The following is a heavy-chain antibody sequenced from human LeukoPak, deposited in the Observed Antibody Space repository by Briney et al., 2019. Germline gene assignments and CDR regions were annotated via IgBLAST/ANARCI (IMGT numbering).Heavy chain of an antibody. V-gene: IGHV2-5*02. CDR1: GFSLYSSGVG. J-gene: IGHJ4*02. Sequence: SGPTLVNPTQTLTLTCTFSGFSLYSSGVGVGWIRQPPGKALEWLAAIYWDDDKRYNPSLRSRLTMSKDASKSQVFLVMSNMDPVDTATYYCAHRRPGHLTGWDNSYFDNWGPGTLVTVSS. CDR3: AHRRPGHLTGWDNSYFDN. D-gene: IGHD1/OR15-1a*01. CDR2: IYWDDDK.